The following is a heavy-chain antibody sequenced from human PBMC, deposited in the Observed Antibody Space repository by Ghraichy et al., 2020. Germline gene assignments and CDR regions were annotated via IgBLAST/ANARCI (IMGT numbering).Heavy chain of an antibody. D-gene: IGHD2-2*03. CDR1: GFTFSSHW. V-gene: IGHV3-7*01. Sequence: GGSLRLSCAASGFTFSSHWMTWVRQASGKGLEWVANIKTDGSEKYYVDSVKGRFTISRDNAMNSLYLQMNSLRAEDTAVYYCARDSGYCRTTSGKGDAFDLWGQGTMVTVFS. CDR2: IKTDGSEK. CDR3: ARDSGYCRTTSGKGDAFDL. J-gene: IGHJ3*01.